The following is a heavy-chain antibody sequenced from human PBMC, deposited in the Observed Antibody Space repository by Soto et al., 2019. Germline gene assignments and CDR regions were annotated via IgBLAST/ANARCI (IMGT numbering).Heavy chain of an antibody. CDR3: AKDGIRGIHIDN. Sequence: VGSLRLSCAASGFTLTSYPMTWVRQAPGKGLQWVASVSVDPGNTYYADAVKGRFTISRDDSRKTVYLQMNNVTAEDTAVYYCAKDGIRGIHIDNWGQGTLVT. CDR2: VSVDPGNT. V-gene: IGHV3-23*01. CDR1: GFTLTSYP. J-gene: IGHJ4*02.